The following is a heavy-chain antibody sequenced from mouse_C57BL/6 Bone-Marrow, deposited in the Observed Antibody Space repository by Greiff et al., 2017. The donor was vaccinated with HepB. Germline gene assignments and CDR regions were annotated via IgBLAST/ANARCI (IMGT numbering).Heavy chain of an antibody. V-gene: IGHV1-74*01. CDR3: ASLYYYDREYFDV. J-gene: IGHJ1*03. D-gene: IGHD1-1*01. CDR2: IHPSDSDT. CDR1: GYTFTSYW. Sequence: QVQLQQPGAELVKPGASVKVSCKASGYTFTSYWMHWVKQRPGQGLEWIGRIHPSDSDTNYNQKFKGKATLTVDKSSSTAYMQLSSLTSEDSAVYYFASLYYYDREYFDVWAQGPRSPSPQ.